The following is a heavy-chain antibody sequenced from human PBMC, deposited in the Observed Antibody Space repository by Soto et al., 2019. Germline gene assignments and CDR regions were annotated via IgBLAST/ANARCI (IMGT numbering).Heavy chain of an antibody. Sequence: QLQLQESGPGLVMPSETLSLTCTVSGGSISSSSYYWGWIRQPPGKGLEWIGSIYYSGSTYYNPSLKSRVTISVDTSKNQFSLKLSSVTAADTAVYYCASEDIVVVVAAFDYWGQGTLVTVSS. CDR1: GGSISSSSYY. V-gene: IGHV4-39*01. CDR2: IYYSGST. J-gene: IGHJ4*02. CDR3: ASEDIVVVVAAFDY. D-gene: IGHD2-15*01.